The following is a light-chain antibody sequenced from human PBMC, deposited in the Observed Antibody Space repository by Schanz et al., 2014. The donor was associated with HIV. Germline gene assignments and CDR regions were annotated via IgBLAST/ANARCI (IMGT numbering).Light chain of an antibody. CDR1: SNDVGNYNL. CDR2: EGN. CDR3: CSYAGSSTFYV. J-gene: IGLJ1*01. V-gene: IGLV2-23*01. Sequence: QSALTQPASVSGSPGQSITISCTGTSNDVGNYNLVSWYQQRPGKAPKLMIYEGNKRPSGVSDRFSGSKSGNTASLTISGLQAEDEADYYCCSYAGSSTFYVFGTGTKLTVL.